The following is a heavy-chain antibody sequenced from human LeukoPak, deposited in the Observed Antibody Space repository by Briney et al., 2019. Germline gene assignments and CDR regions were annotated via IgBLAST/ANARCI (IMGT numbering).Heavy chain of an antibody. V-gene: IGHV1-2*02. D-gene: IGHD3-10*01. CDR2: INPNSGGT. Sequence: ASVKVSCKASGYTFTGYYMHWVRQAPGQGLEWMGWINPNSGGTNYAQKFQGRVTMTRDTSISTAYMELSRLRSDDTAVYYCARSSTSSEDAIWFGESSNWFDPWGQGTLVTVSS. CDR3: ARSSTSSEDAIWFGESSNWFDP. J-gene: IGHJ5*02. CDR1: GYTFTGYY.